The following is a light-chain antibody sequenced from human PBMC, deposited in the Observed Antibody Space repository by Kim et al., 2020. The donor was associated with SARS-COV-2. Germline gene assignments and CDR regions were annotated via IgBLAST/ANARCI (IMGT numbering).Light chain of an antibody. CDR2: GNS. J-gene: IGLJ3*02. Sequence: QSVLTQPPSVSGAPGQRVTISCTGSSSNIGAGYDVHWYQQLPGTAPKLLIYGNSNRPSGVPDRFSGSKSGTSASLAITGLQAEDEADYYCQSYDSSLSGHWVLGGGTQLTVL. CDR3: QSYDSSLSGHWV. CDR1: SSNIGAGYD. V-gene: IGLV1-40*01.